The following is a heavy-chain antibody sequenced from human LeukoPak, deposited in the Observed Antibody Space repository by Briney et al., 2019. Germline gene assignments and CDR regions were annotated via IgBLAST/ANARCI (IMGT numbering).Heavy chain of an antibody. Sequence: GGSLRLSCAASGFSFSNYGMHWVRQAPGKGLEWVAVISYDGSNKYYVDSVKGRFTISRDNSKNTLHLQMNSLRAEDTAVYYCAKEYPYYCDYWGQGTLVTVSS. CDR2: ISYDGSNK. D-gene: IGHD2-2*01. V-gene: IGHV3-30*18. CDR1: GFSFSNYG. CDR3: AKEYPYYCDY. J-gene: IGHJ4*02.